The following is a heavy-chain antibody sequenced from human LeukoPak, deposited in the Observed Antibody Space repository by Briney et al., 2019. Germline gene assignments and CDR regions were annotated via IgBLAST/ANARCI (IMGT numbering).Heavy chain of an antibody. CDR2: INPSGGST. D-gene: IGHD3-10*01. V-gene: IGHV1-46*01. CDR1: GYTFTSYY. CDR3: ARDSSGEEGFY. J-gene: IGHJ4*02. Sequence: ASVKVSCKASGYTFTSYYMHWVRQAPGQGLEWMGIINPSGGSTSYAQKFQGRVTMTRDPSTSTVYMELSSLRSEDTAVYYCARDSSGEEGFYWGQGTLVTVSS.